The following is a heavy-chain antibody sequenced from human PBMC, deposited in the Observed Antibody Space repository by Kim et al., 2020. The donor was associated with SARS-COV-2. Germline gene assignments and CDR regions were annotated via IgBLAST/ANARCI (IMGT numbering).Heavy chain of an antibody. D-gene: IGHD4-4*01. Sequence: GGSLRLSCAASGFTFSSSAMTWVRQAPGKGLEWVSVISPTGGTTHYADSVKGRFTISRDNSKNTLYMQINSLRAEDTAIYYCAKDHSMGSCGQGTLVTVS. V-gene: IGHV3-23*01. CDR3: AKDHSMGS. CDR2: ISPTGGTT. J-gene: IGHJ5*01. CDR1: GFTFSSSA.